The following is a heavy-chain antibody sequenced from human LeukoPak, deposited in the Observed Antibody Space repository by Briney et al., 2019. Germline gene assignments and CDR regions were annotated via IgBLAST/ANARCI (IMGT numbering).Heavy chain of an antibody. CDR2: IYYSGST. J-gene: IGHJ4*02. D-gene: IGHD5-18*01. CDR1: GGSISSSSYY. V-gene: IGHV4-39*01. CDR3: ARHDTAMAGFDY. Sequence: PSETLSLTCTVSGGSISSSSYYWGWIRQPPGKGLEWIGSIYYSGSTYYNPSLKSRVTISVDTSKNQFSLKLSSVTAADTAVYYCARHDTAMAGFDYWGQGTLVTVSS.